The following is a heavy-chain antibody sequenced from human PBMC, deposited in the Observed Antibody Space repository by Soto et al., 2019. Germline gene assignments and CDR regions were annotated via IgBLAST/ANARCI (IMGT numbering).Heavy chain of an antibody. J-gene: IGHJ6*02. D-gene: IGHD3-10*01. CDR1: GGSISSSSYY. Sequence: SETLSLTSTVSGGSISSSSYYWGWIRQPPGKGLEWIGSIYYSGSTYYNPSLKSRVTISVDTSKNQFSLKLSSVTAADTAVYYCARIMVRGVISYYYYGMDVWGQGTTVTVSS. CDR2: IYYSGST. CDR3: ARIMVRGVISYYYYGMDV. V-gene: IGHV4-39*01.